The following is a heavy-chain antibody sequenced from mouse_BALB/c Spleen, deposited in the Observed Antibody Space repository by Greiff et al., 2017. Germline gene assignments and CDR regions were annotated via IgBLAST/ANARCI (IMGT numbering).Heavy chain of an antibody. CDR3: ARGGDFAVVEDYFDY. V-gene: IGHV3-6*02. J-gene: IGHJ2*01. CDR2: ISYDGSN. Sequence: EVKLMESGPGLVKPSQSLSLTCSVTGYSITSGYYWNWIRQFPGNKLEWMGYISYDGSNNYNPSLKNRISITRDTSKNQFFLKLNSVTTEDTATYYCARGGDFAVVEDYFDYWGQGTTLTVSS. D-gene: IGHD1-1*01. CDR1: GYSITSGYY.